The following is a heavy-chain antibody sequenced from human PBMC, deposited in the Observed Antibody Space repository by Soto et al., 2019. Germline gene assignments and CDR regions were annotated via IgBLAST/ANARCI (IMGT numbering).Heavy chain of an antibody. D-gene: IGHD6-13*01. V-gene: IGHV4-34*01. Sequence: QVHLQQWGAGLLKPSETLSLTCAVYGGSFSDYYWAWIRQPPGKGLEWIGEINHSGSTNYNPSLKTRVTMSVDTPNKQFSPKVNSVIAADTAVYYCVRSLRQLVPNASDYWGQGTLVTVSS. CDR3: VRSLRQLVPNASDY. J-gene: IGHJ4*02. CDR1: GGSFSDYY. CDR2: INHSGST.